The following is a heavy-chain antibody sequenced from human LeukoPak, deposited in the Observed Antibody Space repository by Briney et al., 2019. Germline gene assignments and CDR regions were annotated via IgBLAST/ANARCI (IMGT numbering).Heavy chain of an antibody. D-gene: IGHD3-22*01. CDR2: INSDGRTT. CDR1: GFTFSNNW. J-gene: IGHJ4*02. CDR3: AMIKEG. Sequence: PGGSLRLSCAASGFTFSNNWMHWVRQAPGKGLVWVSRINSDGRTTTYADSVKGRFTISRAKATNTLYLQMNSLRAEDTAVSYSAMIKEGWGQGTLVTVSS. V-gene: IGHV3-74*01.